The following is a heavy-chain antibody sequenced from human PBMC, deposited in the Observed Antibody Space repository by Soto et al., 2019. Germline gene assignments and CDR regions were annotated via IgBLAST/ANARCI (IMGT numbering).Heavy chain of an antibody. V-gene: IGHV3-30*18. CDR3: AKSKTYSSGWYAFDI. Sequence: GGSLRLSCAASGFTFSSYGMHWVRQSPGKGLEWVAVISYDGSNKYYADSVKGRFTISRDNSKNTLYLQMNSLRAEDTAVYYCAKSKTYSSGWYAFDIWGQGTMVTVSS. D-gene: IGHD6-19*01. CDR2: ISYDGSNK. CDR1: GFTFSSYG. J-gene: IGHJ3*02.